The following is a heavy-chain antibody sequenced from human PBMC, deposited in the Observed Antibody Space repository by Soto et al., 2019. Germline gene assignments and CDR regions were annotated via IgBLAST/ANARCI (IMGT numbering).Heavy chain of an antibody. CDR3: ARLNSDYAVDH. J-gene: IGHJ4*02. D-gene: IGHD5-12*01. CDR2: ISTWNDGR. Sequence: QVQLVQSGAEVKEPGASVKVSCKASGYTFTSYGFSWVRQAPGQGPEWMGWISTWNDGRVEAQKFRDRVTMTTDTSTSTAYMELRRLRSDDTAAYFCARLNSDYAVDHWGQGTLVTVSS. V-gene: IGHV1-18*04. CDR1: GYTFTSYG.